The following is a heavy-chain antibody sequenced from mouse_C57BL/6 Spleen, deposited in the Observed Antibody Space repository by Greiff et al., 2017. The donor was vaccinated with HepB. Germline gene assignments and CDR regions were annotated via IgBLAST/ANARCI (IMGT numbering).Heavy chain of an antibody. CDR3: ARNGPNYYGSSYDAMDY. J-gene: IGHJ4*01. CDR2: IYPGDGDT. V-gene: IGHV1-80*01. CDR1: GYAFSSYW. Sequence: QVQLQQSGAELVKPGASVKISCKASGYAFSSYWMNWVKQRPGKGLEWIGQIYPGDGDTNYNGKFKGKATLTADKSSSTAYMQLSSLTSEDSAVYFCARNGPNYYGSSYDAMDYWGQGTSVTVSS. D-gene: IGHD1-1*01.